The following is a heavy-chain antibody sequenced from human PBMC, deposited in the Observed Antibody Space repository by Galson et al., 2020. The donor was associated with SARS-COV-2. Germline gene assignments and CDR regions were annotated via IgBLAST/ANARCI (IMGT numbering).Heavy chain of an antibody. D-gene: IGHD1-26*01. CDR2: ISSSSSTI. CDR3: ASGRGSGFDY. V-gene: IGHV3-48*04. Sequence: GESLKISCAASGFTFSSYSMNWVRQAPGKGLEWVSYISSSSSTIYYADSVKGRFTISRDNAKNSLYLQMNSLRAEDTAVYYCASGRGSGFDYWGQGTLVTVSS. CDR1: GFTFSSYS. J-gene: IGHJ4*02.